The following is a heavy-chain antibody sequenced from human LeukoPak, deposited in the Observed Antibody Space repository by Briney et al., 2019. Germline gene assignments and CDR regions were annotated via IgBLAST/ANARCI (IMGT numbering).Heavy chain of an antibody. D-gene: IGHD3-10*01. Sequence: GGSLRLSCAASGFTVSNNFMNWVRKAPGKGLGWVSVIFDVGNTYYADSVKDRFTISRDNSKNTLYLQMNSLRVEDTAVYYCTRDAPAGGKLDSWGQGTLVTVSS. CDR1: GFTVSNNF. CDR2: IFDVGNT. V-gene: IGHV3-66*01. J-gene: IGHJ4*02. CDR3: TRDAPAGGKLDS.